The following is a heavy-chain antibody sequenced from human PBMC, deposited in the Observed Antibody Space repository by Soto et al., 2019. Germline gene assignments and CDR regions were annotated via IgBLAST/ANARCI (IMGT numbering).Heavy chain of an antibody. J-gene: IGHJ4*02. Sequence: QVQLVESGGGLVKPGESLTLSCAASGFSFSDYYMNWIRQVPGKGLEWLSFISRSSHHIHYADSIKGRFSISRDNAKNALYLQMSSLTTEDTAVYYCATSRVFDFWGQGALVTVSS. CDR2: ISRSSHHI. CDR1: GFSFSDYY. V-gene: IGHV3-11*01. CDR3: ATSRVFDF.